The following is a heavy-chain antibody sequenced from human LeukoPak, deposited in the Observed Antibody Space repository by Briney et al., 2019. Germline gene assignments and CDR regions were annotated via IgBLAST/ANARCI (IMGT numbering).Heavy chain of an antibody. CDR1: GFTFSNYA. CDR3: AKDLPNQYYYDSSGYFDAFDI. V-gene: IGHV3-23*01. CDR2: ISGNGSST. Sequence: PGGSLRLSCAASGFTFSNYAMSWVRQAPGKGLVWVSTISGNGSSTYYADSVKGRYTISRDNSKNTLYLQMNNLRAEDTAVYYCAKDLPNQYYYDSSGYFDAFDIWGQGTMVTVSS. D-gene: IGHD3-22*01. J-gene: IGHJ3*02.